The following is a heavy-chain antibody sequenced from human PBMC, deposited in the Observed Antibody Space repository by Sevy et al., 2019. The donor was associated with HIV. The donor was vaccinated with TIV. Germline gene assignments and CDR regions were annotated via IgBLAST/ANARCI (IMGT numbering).Heavy chain of an antibody. CDR2: FDPEDGET. CDR3: ATGIARSGRLTESRNLRKAFDI. V-gene: IGHV1-24*01. CDR1: GYTLTELS. Sequence: ASVKVSCKVSGYTLTELSMHWVRQAPGKGLEWMGGFDPEDGETIYAQKFQGRVTMTEDTSTDTAYMELSSLGSEDTAVYYCATGIARSGRLTESRNLRKAFDIWGQGTMVTVSS. D-gene: IGHD5-12*01. J-gene: IGHJ3*02.